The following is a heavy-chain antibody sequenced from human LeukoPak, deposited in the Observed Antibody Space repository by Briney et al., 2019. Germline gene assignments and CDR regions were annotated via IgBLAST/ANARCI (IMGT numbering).Heavy chain of an antibody. CDR3: ATDYPPAPGYSSGWPYY. V-gene: IGHV1-24*01. Sequence: ASVKVSCKVSRYTLTELSMHWVRQAPGKGLEWMGGFDPEDGETIYAQNFQGRVTMTEDTSTDTAYMELCSLRSEDTAVYYCATDYPPAPGYSSGWPYYWGQGTLVTVSS. J-gene: IGHJ4*02. CDR1: RYTLTELS. CDR2: FDPEDGET. D-gene: IGHD6-19*01.